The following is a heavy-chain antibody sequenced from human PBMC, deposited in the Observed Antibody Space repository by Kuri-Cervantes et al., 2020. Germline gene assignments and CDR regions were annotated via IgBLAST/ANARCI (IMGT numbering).Heavy chain of an antibody. CDR2: ISYNGGNK. D-gene: IGHD1-26*01. CDR1: GFTFSSYG. V-gene: IGHV3-30*03. Sequence: GGSLRLSCAASGFTFSSYGMHWVRQTPGKGLEWVTLISYNGGNKYYADSVKGRFTISRDNVKNTLYLQMNSLRPEDTAVYYCARDGRGEDPDYWGQGTLVTVSS. J-gene: IGHJ4*02. CDR3: ARDGRGEDPDY.